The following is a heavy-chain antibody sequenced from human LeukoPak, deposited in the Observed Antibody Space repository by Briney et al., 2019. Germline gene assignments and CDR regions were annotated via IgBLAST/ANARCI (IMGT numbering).Heavy chain of an antibody. D-gene: IGHD3-10*01. J-gene: IGHJ3*02. CDR3: ARQPITMVRGVMHAGTFDI. V-gene: IGHV4-59*08. CDR1: GGSISSYY. CDR2: IYHSGST. Sequence: SETLSLTCTVSGGSISSYYWSWIRQPPGKGLEWIGHIYHSGSTNYNPSLKSRVTISVDKSKNQFSLKLSSVTAADTAVYYCARQPITMVRGVMHAGTFDIWGQGTMVTVSS.